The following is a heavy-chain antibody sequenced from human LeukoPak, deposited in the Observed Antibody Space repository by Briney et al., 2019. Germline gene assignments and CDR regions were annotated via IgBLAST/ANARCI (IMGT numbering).Heavy chain of an antibody. CDR3: AREGGSGFYSLWYFDY. V-gene: IGHV3-7*01. D-gene: IGHD6-19*01. CDR1: GFTFSSYW. CDR2: IKQVGSEK. J-gene: IGHJ4*02. Sequence: AGGSLRLSCAASGFTFSSYWMTWVRQAPGKGLEWVANIKQVGSEKFYVDSVKGRFTISRDNAKNSLYLQMNSLRAEDTAVYYCAREGGSGFYSLWYFDYWGQGALVTVSS.